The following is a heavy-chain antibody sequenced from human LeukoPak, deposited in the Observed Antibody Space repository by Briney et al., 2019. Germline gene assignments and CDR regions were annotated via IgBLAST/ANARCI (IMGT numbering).Heavy chain of an antibody. CDR3: ARSGNYYDSSGYYTRPPKYNWFDP. J-gene: IGHJ5*02. CDR2: IYHSGTT. CDR1: GGSISSVGYS. V-gene: IGHV4-30-2*01. D-gene: IGHD3-22*01. Sequence: SQTLSPTCAVSGGSISSVGYSWSWIRQPPGKGLEWIGYIYHSGTTYYNPSLKSRVTISVDRSKNQFSLKLSSVTAADTAVYYCARSGNYYDSSGYYTRPPKYNWFDPWGQGTLVTVSS.